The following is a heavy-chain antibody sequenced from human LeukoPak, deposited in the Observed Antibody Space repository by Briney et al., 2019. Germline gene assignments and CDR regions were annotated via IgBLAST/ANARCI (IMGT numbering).Heavy chain of an antibody. CDR2: IYYSGST. D-gene: IGHD7-27*01. Sequence: SETLSLTCTVSGGSISSSSYYWGWIRQPPWKGLEWIGSIYYSGSTYYNPSLKSRVTISVDTSKNQFSLKLSSVTAADTAVYYCARSPGEGYYYYYYMDVWGKGTTVTVPS. V-gene: IGHV4-39*07. CDR1: GGSISSSSYY. CDR3: ARSPGEGYYYYYYMDV. J-gene: IGHJ6*03.